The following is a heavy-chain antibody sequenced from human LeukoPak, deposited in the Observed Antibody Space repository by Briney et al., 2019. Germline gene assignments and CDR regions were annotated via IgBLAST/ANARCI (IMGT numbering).Heavy chain of an antibody. J-gene: IGHJ4*02. V-gene: IGHV3-74*01. D-gene: IGHD6-19*01. CDR2: IDSDGSST. Sequence: GGSLRLSCAASGFTFSSYWMHWVRQAPGQGLVWVSRIDSDGSSTSYADSVKGRFTISRDNAKNTLYLQMNSLRAEDTAVYYCARDRDSSGWYYVDYWGQGTLVTVSS. CDR1: GFTFSSYW. CDR3: ARDRDSSGWYYVDY.